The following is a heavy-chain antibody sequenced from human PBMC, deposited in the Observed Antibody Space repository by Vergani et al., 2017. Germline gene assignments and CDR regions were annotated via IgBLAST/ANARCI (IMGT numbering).Heavy chain of an antibody. Sequence: QVQLVQSGAEVKKPGASVKVSCKASGYTFAGYNIHWVRQAPGQGLELMGWINPNSGGTNYAQKSQGRVTMTRDTSINTAYMELSRLRSDDTAVYYCARGWSGYSTSWFFEYWGQGTLVTVSS. J-gene: IGHJ4*02. D-gene: IGHD6-13*01. CDR3: ARGWSGYSTSWFFEY. V-gene: IGHV1-2*02. CDR1: GYTFAGYN. CDR2: INPNSGGT.